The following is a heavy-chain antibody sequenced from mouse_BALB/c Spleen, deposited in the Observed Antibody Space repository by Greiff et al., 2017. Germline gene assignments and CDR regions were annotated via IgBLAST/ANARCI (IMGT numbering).Heavy chain of an antibody. CDR2: ISTYYGDA. D-gene: IGHD1-2*01. CDR3: ARAATRAMDY. V-gene: IGHV1-67*01. J-gene: IGHJ4*01. Sequence: VQLQQSGPELVKPGASMKISCKGSGYTFTDYAMHWVKQSHAKSLEWIGVISTYYGDASYNQKFKGKATMTVDKSSSTAYMELARLTSEDSAIYYCARAATRAMDYWGQGTSVTVSS. CDR1: GYTFTDYA.